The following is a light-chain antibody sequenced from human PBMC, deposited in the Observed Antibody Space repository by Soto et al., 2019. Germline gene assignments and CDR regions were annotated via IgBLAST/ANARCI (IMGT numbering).Light chain of an antibody. CDR1: SSDVGGYNC. CDR2: EDI. J-gene: IGLJ2*01. CDR3: SSYGGSDNLI. Sequence: QSALNQPPSASGSPGQSVTISCTGSSSDVGGYNCVSWFQQHPGKAPKLMIFEDIKRPSGVPDRFSASKSGNTASLTVSGLQAEDEADYYCSSYGGSDNLIFGGGTKVTVL. V-gene: IGLV2-8*01.